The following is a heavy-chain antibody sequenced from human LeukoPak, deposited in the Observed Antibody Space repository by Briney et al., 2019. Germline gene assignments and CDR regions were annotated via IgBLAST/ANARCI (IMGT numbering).Heavy chain of an antibody. Sequence: PETLSLTCTVSGGSISSGSYYWSWIRQPPGKGWEWIGYIYYSGSTNYNPSLKSRVTISVDTSKNQFSLKLSSVTAADTAVYYCAREYSSGWYYTGWFDPWGQGTLVTVSS. CDR2: IYYSGST. V-gene: IGHV4-61*01. D-gene: IGHD6-19*01. CDR1: GGSISSGSYY. J-gene: IGHJ5*02. CDR3: AREYSSGWYYTGWFDP.